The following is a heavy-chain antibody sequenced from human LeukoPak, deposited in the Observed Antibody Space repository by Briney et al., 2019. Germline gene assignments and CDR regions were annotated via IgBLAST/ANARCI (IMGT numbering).Heavy chain of an antibody. CDR3: ARGHYDSSGYYLFLGY. V-gene: IGHV1-8*01. J-gene: IGHJ4*02. CDR2: MNPNSGNT. Sequence: ASVKVSCKASGYTFTSYDINWVRQATGQGLEWMGWMNPNSGNTGYAQKFQGRVTMTRNTSISTAYIELSSLRSEDTAVYYCARGHYDSSGYYLFLGYWGQGTLVTVSS. CDR1: GYTFTSYD. D-gene: IGHD3-22*01.